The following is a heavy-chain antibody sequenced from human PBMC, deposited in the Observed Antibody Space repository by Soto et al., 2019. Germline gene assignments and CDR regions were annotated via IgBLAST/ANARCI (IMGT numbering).Heavy chain of an antibody. Sequence: SVTLSLTRAAYGGSFSGYYWGWIRQPPGKGLEWIGESNHSGSTNYNPSLKSRVTISVDTSKNQFSLKLSSVTAADTAVYYCARGYYYGSGSYYVYNWFDPRGQGTLVTVSS. CDR2: SNHSGST. CDR1: GGSFSGYY. CDR3: ARGYYYGSGSYYVYNWFDP. D-gene: IGHD3-10*01. V-gene: IGHV4-34*01. J-gene: IGHJ5*02.